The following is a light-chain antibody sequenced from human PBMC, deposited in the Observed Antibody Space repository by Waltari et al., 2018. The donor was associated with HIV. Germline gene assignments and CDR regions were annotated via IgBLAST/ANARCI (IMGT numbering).Light chain of an antibody. J-gene: IGLJ3*02. V-gene: IGLV8-61*01. CDR2: DTT. CDR1: SASVSTSNY. Sequence: QTVVTQEPSFSVSPGETVTLTCGLNSASVSTSNYPSWYQQTPGQAPRMLSADTTTRSSGVPDRFSCSILVAKAALTITGAQPDDDSVYYCLLNVGSGAMVFGGGTKLTVL. CDR3: LLNVGSGAMV.